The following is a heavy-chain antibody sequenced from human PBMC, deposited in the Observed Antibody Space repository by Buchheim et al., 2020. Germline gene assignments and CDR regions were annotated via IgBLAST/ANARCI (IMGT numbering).Heavy chain of an antibody. CDR1: GGSISSYY. V-gene: IGHV4-59*12. D-gene: IGHD2-15*01. CDR2: IYYSGST. CDR3: ARATALIYCSGGSCYHDAFDI. Sequence: QVQLQESGPGLVKPSETLSLTCTVSGGSISSYYWSWIRQPPGKGLEWIGYIYYSGSTNYNPSLKSRVTISVDTSKNQFSLKLSSVTAADTAVYYCARATALIYCSGGSCYHDAFDIWGQGT. J-gene: IGHJ3*02.